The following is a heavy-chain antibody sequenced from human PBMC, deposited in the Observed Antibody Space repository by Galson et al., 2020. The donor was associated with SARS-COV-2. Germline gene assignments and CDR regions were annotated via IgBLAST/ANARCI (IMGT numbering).Heavy chain of an antibody. Sequence: QASETLSLTCAASGFSISSNYMSWVRQVPGKGLEWVSVIYSGDSTYYADSVKGRFTISKDNSKNTLYLQMNSLRVEDTALYYCARLGVTAGTIYWFDPWGQGTLVTVSS. J-gene: IGHJ5*02. CDR2: IYSGDST. D-gene: IGHD6-13*01. CDR1: GFSISSNY. CDR3: ARLGVTAGTIYWFDP. V-gene: IGHV3-53*01.